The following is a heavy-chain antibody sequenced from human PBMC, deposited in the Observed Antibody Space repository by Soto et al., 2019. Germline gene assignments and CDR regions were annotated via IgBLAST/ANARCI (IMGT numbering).Heavy chain of an antibody. J-gene: IGHJ6*02. V-gene: IGHV4-34*01. CDR1: GGSFSGYY. CDR2: INHSGST. Sequence: QVQLQQWGAGLLKPSETLSLTCAVYGGSFSGYYWSWIRQPPGKGLEWIGEINHSGSTNYNPSLKSRVTISVDTSKNQFSLKLSSVTAADTAVYYCARDRITIFGVELGGSAYGMDVWGQGTTVTVSS. D-gene: IGHD3-3*01. CDR3: ARDRITIFGVELGGSAYGMDV.